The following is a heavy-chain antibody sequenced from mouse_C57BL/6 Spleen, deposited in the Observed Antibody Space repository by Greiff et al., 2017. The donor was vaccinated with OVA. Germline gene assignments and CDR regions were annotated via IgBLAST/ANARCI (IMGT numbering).Heavy chain of an antibody. CDR1: GYAFTSYW. J-gene: IGHJ2*01. Sequence: QVQLQQSGAELVKPGASVKISCKASGYAFTSYWMNWVKQRPGKGLEWIGQIYPGNGDTNYNGKFKGKATLTADKSSSTAYMPLSSLTSEDAAVYVGARGRGLRRDCFDYWGQGTTLTVSS. D-gene: IGHD2-4*01. CDR2: IYPGNGDT. V-gene: IGHV1-80*01. CDR3: ARGRGLRRDCFDY.